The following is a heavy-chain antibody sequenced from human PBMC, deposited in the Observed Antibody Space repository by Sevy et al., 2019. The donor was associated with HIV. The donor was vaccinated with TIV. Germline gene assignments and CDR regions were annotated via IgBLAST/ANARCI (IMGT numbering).Heavy chain of an antibody. J-gene: IGHJ4*02. CDR2: LSGSGGST. CDR3: AKSPPRCSGGTCSFDY. CDR1: GFTFSSYA. V-gene: IGHV3-23*01. D-gene: IGHD2-15*01. Sequence: GGSLRLACAASGFTFSSYAMSWVRQAPGKGLEWVSALSGSGGSTYYADSVKGRFTISRDNSKNTLYLQMNSLRAEDTAVYYCAKSPPRCSGGTCSFDYWVQGTLVTVSS.